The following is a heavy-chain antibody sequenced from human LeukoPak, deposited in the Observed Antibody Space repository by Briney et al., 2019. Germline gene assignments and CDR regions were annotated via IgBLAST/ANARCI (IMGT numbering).Heavy chain of an antibody. CDR1: GGSXSXSSYY. D-gene: IGHD3-22*01. CDR2: IYYSGST. Sequence: XXXSGGSXSXSSYYWGWIRQPPGKGLEWIGSIYYSGSTYYNPSLKSRVTISVDTSKNQFSLKLSSVTAADTAGYXXXXXXXXXXXXGYFAFDIWGQGTMVTVSS. V-gene: IGHV4-39*07. J-gene: IGHJ3*02. CDR3: XXXXXXXXXXGYFAFDI.